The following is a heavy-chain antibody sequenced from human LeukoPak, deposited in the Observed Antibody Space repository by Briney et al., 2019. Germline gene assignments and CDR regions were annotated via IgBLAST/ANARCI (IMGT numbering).Heavy chain of an antibody. Sequence: GSLRLSFAASGFTFWSFAMGWGRQAPGKGPGWVSAISGSGGSTYYADSVKGRFTISRDNSKNTLYLQMNSLRAEDTAVYYCAKSGRSHYFDYWGQGTLVTVSS. CDR2: ISGSGGST. CDR3: AKSGRSHYFDY. V-gene: IGHV3-23*01. J-gene: IGHJ4*02. CDR1: GFTFWSFA.